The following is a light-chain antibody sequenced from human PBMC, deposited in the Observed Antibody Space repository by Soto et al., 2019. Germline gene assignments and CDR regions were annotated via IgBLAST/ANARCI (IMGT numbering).Light chain of an antibody. Sequence: ALTPSQAHLSLSQGERATLYCWASQSVSNSLAWYQQRPGQSPRLLIYDVSTRATGIPARFGGSGSGTDFTLSISILETEDFAVYYCQQRTDWRLTFGGGTKVDIK. J-gene: IGKJ4*01. CDR2: DVS. V-gene: IGKV3-11*01. CDR1: QSVSNS. CDR3: QQRTDWRLT.